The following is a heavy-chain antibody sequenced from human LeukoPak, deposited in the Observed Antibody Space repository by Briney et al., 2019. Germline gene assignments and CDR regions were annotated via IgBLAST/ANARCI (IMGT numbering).Heavy chain of an antibody. J-gene: IGHJ6*02. CDR1: GGSISSGGYY. Sequence: SETLSLTCTVSGGSISSGGYYWSWIRQHPGKGLEWIGYIYYSGSTYYNPSLKSRLTMSIDTSKNQFSLKLSSVTAADTAVYYCARRRDKYYYYGTDVWGQGTTVTVSS. V-gene: IGHV4-30-4*08. CDR3: ARRRDKYYYYGTDV. D-gene: IGHD2-15*01. CDR2: IYYSGST.